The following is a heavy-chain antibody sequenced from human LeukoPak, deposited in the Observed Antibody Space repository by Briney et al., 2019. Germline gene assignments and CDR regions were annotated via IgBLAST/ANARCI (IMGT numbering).Heavy chain of an antibody. CDR1: GYSISSGYY. Sequence: SETLSLTCTVSGYSISSGYYWGWIRQPPGKWLEWIGSIYHSGSTYYNPSLKSRVTISVDTSKNQFSLKMSSVTAADTAVYYCARVRRTYYYDSSGYYFGERFDYWGQGTLVTVSS. CDR3: ARVRRTYYYDSSGYYFGERFDY. CDR2: IYHSGST. D-gene: IGHD3-22*01. V-gene: IGHV4-38-2*02. J-gene: IGHJ4*02.